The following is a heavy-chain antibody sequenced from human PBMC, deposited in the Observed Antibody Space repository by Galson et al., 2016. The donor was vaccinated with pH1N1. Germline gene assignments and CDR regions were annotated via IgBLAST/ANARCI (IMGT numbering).Heavy chain of an antibody. CDR1: GFTFTPYW. J-gene: IGHJ6*02. CDR2: INQDGTKK. Sequence: SLRLSCAASGFTFTPYWLNWVRQAPGKGLEWVANINQDGTKKYYVDSVKGRFTISRDNAKNSLSLQMNRLRDEDTAVYYCARAAFGQQSLWGQGTTVTVSS. D-gene: IGHD3-16*01. V-gene: IGHV3-7*01. CDR3: ARAAFGQQSL.